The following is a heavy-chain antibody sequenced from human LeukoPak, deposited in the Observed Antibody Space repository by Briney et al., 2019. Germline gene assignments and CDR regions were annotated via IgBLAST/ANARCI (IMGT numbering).Heavy chain of an antibody. Sequence: SETLSLTRTVSGGSISSGSYHWSWIRQPAGKGLEWIGRIYTSGSTNYNPSLKSRVTMSVDTSKNQFSLKLSSVTAADTAVYYCARDLYGDYVEINWFDPWGQGTLVTVSS. J-gene: IGHJ5*02. CDR1: GGSISSGSYH. CDR2: IYTSGST. V-gene: IGHV4-61*02. CDR3: ARDLYGDYVEINWFDP. D-gene: IGHD4-17*01.